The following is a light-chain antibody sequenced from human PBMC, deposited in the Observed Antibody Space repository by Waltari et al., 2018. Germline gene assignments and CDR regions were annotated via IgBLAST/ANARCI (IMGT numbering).Light chain of an antibody. CDR3: QQYAYSPLT. Sequence: EIVLTQSPGTLSLSPGDRATLSCRASQSVTSSYLAWYQQKPGQAPRLLIYSASSRATGIPNRFSGSGSRTDFTLTISGLEPEDFAVYYCQQYAYSPLTCGGGTKVEIK. CDR2: SAS. J-gene: IGKJ4*01. V-gene: IGKV3-20*01. CDR1: QSVTSSY.